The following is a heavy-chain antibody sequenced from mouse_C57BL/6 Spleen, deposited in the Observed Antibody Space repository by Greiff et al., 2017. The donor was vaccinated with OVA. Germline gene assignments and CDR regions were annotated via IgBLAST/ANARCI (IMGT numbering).Heavy chain of an antibody. J-gene: IGHJ4*01. CDR3: ARWGGYAMDY. V-gene: IGHV1-26*01. CDR1: GYTFTDYY. Sequence: VQLQQSGPELVKPGASVKISCKASGYTFTDYYMNWVKQSHGKSLEWIGDINPNNCGTSYNQKFKGKATLTVDKSSSTAYMELRSLTSEDSAVYYCARWGGYAMDYWGQGTSVTVSS. CDR2: INPNNCGT.